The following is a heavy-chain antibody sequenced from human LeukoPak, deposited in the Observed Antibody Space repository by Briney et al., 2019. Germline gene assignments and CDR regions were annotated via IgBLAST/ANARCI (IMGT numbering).Heavy chain of an antibody. CDR3: AKDQGYYFGSSGYYQTEGFGDY. CDR2: ISYDGSNK. V-gene: IGHV3-30*18. D-gene: IGHD3-22*01. Sequence: GGSLRLSCAASGFTFSSYGMHWVRQAPGKGLEWVAVISYDGSNKYYADSVKGRFTISRDNSKNTLYLQMNSLRAEDAAVYYCAKDQGYYFGSSGYYQTEGFGDYWGQGTLVTVSS. CDR1: GFTFSSYG. J-gene: IGHJ4*02.